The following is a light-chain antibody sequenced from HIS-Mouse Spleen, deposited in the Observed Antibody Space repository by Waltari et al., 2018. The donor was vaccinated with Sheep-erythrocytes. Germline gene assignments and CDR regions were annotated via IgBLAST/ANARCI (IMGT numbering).Light chain of an antibody. J-gene: IGLJ3*02. Sequence: QSALTQPRSVSGSPGQSVTISCTGTSSDVGGYNYVSWYQQHPGKAPKLMIYDVIKRPSRVPDRFSGSKSGHTASLAISGRQAEDDADYYCCSYAGSYTWVFGGGTKLTVL. CDR2: DVI. CDR3: CSYAGSYTWV. V-gene: IGLV2-11*01. CDR1: SSDVGGYNY.